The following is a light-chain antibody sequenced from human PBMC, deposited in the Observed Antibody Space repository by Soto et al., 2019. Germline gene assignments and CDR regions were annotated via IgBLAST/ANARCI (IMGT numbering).Light chain of an antibody. Sequence: QSALTQPPSASGSPGQSVTISCTGTSSDVGAYNYVSWYQQYPGKAPKLMIYEVTKRPSGVPDRFSGSKSGNTASLTVSGLQAEDEADYYCTSYVGNDIWVFGGGTKGPS. CDR2: EVT. CDR1: SSDVGAYNY. CDR3: TSYVGNDIWV. J-gene: IGLJ3*02. V-gene: IGLV2-8*01.